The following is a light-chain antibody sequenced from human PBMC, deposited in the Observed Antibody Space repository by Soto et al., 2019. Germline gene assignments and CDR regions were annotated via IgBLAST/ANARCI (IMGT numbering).Light chain of an antibody. V-gene: IGLV1-51*01. J-gene: IGLJ1*01. CDR1: GSSIGGNS. CDR3: GSWDSSLSAYV. Sequence: HSVLTQPPSVSAAPGQKVTISCSGSGSSIGGNSGSCYDDIPGTARKLLIYADNKRPSGIPDRLSGSKSGTSATLGIPGFQTGDEADYYCGSWDSSLSAYVFGTGTKVTVL. CDR2: ADN.